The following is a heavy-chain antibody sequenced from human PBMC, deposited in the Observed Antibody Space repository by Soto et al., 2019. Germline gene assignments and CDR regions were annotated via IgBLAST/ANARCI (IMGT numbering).Heavy chain of an antibody. V-gene: IGHV3-11*01. CDR2: ISSSGSTI. D-gene: IGHD3-22*01. CDR1: GFPFSDYY. J-gene: IGHJ4*02. CDR3: ARSHLYYDSSGYPDY. Sequence: GGSLRVSCAASGFPFSDYYMSWIRPAPGKGLEWVSYISSSGSTIYYADSVKGRFTISKDNAKNSLYLQMNSLRAADTAVYYCARSHLYYDSSGYPDYWGQGTLVTVSS.